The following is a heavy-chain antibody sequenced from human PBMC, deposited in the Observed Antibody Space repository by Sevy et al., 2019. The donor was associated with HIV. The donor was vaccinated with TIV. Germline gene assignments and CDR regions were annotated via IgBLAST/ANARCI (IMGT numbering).Heavy chain of an antibody. V-gene: IGHV1-46*01. Sequence: ASVKVSCKASGYTITRYYMYWVRQAPGQGLEWMGIINPGDGGTTYAQKFQDRVTMTRDTSTSTVYMELNNLRSEDTAVYYCASYTTGSQGDYWGQGTPVTVSS. CDR1: GYTITRYY. CDR3: ASYTTGSQGDY. D-gene: IGHD1-1*01. CDR2: INPGDGGT. J-gene: IGHJ4*02.